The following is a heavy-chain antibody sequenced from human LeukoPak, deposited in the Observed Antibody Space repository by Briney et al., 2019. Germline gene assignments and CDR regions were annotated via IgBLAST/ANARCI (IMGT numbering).Heavy chain of an antibody. D-gene: IGHD3-16*01. CDR2: INHSGST. J-gene: IGHJ3*02. Sequence: SETLSLTCAVYGGSFSGYYRSWIRQPPGKGLEWIGEINHSGSTNYNPSLKSRVTISVDTSKNQFSLKLSSVTAADTALYYCARGEYDYAWGSYSPNAFAMWGQGTMVTVSS. CDR1: GGSFSGYY. CDR3: ARGEYDYAWGSYSPNAFAM. V-gene: IGHV4-34*01.